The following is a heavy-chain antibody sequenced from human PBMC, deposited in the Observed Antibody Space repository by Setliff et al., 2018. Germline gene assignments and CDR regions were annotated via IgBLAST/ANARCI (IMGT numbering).Heavy chain of an antibody. CDR1: GYNFASYW. D-gene: IGHD6-19*01. Sequence: GESLKISCKGSGYNFASYWIAWVRQMPGKGLEWMGIIYPGDSDTRYSPSFQGQVTISADKSISTAYLQWSSLKASDTAMYYCARQAVAGSDAFDIWGQGTMVTVSS. V-gene: IGHV5-51*01. CDR2: IYPGDSDT. J-gene: IGHJ3*02. CDR3: ARQAVAGSDAFDI.